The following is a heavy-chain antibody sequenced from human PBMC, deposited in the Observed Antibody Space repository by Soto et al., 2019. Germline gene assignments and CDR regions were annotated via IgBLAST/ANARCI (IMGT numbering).Heavy chain of an antibody. CDR3: AREDTFSGVVRGGMDV. J-gene: IGHJ6*02. CDR1: GGSISSGHYY. V-gene: IGHV4-30-4*01. Sequence: QVQLQESGPGLVKPSQTLSLTCAVSGGSISSGHYYWSWIRQPPGKGLEWIGYIYYTGTTYYNPSLKSRITISVDTSKNQFSLKVSSVTAAYTAVYYCAREDTFSGVVRGGMDVWGQGTMVTVSS. D-gene: IGHD3-3*01. CDR2: IYYTGTT.